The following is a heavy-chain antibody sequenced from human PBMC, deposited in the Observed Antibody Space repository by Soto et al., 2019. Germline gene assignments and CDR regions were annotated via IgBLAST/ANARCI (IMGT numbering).Heavy chain of an antibody. CDR2: INQDGSEK. J-gene: IGHJ6*02. Sequence: LRLSCAASGFTFRSYWVNWVRQAPGKGLQWVANINQDGSEKYYVDSGKGRFTISRDNAKNSLYLQMNSLRAEDTAVYYCARGSTYNFWSGYTYYGMDVWGQGTTVTVSS. CDR3: ARGSTYNFWSGYTYYGMDV. V-gene: IGHV3-7*03. D-gene: IGHD3-3*01. CDR1: GFTFRSYW.